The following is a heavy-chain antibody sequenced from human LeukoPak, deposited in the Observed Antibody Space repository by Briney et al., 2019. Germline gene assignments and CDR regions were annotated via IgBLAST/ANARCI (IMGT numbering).Heavy chain of an antibody. CDR3: ARQIAAADFDY. Sequence: GESLKISCKGSGYSFTSYWIGWVRQMPGNGLKWMGIIYPGDSDTRYSPSFQGQVTISADKSISTAYLQWSSLKASDTAMYYCARQIAAADFDYWGQGTLVTVSS. D-gene: IGHD6-13*01. V-gene: IGHV5-51*01. J-gene: IGHJ4*02. CDR1: GYSFTSYW. CDR2: IYPGDSDT.